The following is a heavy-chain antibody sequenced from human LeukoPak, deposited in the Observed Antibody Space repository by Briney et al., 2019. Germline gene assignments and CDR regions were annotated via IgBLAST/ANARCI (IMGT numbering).Heavy chain of an antibody. CDR1: GGSFSGYY. CDR2: INHSGST. J-gene: IGHJ4*02. V-gene: IGHV4-34*01. CDR3: ARSIAAAGPGPFDY. Sequence: KPSETLSLTCAVYGGSFSGYYWSWIRQPPGKGLEWIGEINHSGSTNYNPSLKSRVTISVDTSKNQFSLQLSSVTAADTAVYYCARSIAAAGPGPFDYWGQGTLVTVSS. D-gene: IGHD6-13*01.